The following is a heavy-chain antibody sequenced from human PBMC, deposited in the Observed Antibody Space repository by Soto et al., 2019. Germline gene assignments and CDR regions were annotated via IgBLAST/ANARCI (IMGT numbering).Heavy chain of an antibody. D-gene: IGHD5-18*01. V-gene: IGHV6-1*01. CDR1: GDSVSSNSAA. CDR3: ARGYRYSYSLYYYYYGMDV. CDR2: TYYRSKWYN. J-gene: IGHJ6*02. Sequence: SQTLSLTCAISGDSVSSNSAAWNWIRQSPSRGLEWLGRTYYRSKWYNDYAVSVKSRITINPDTSKNQFSLQLNSVTPEDTAVYFCARGYRYSYSLYYYYYGMDVWGQGTTVTVSS.